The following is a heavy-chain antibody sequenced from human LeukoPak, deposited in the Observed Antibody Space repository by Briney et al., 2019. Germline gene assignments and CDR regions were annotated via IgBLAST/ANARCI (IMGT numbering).Heavy chain of an antibody. CDR2: IYYSGST. V-gene: IGHV4-59*01. J-gene: IGHJ4*02. CDR3: ARDSGPRFDY. Sequence: PSETLSLTCTVSGGSISSYYWSWIRQPPGKGLEWIGYIYYSGSTNYNPSLKSRVTIAVDTSKNQFSLKVSSVTAADTAVYYCARDSGPRFDYWGQGTLVTVSS. D-gene: IGHD6-19*01. CDR1: GGSISSYY.